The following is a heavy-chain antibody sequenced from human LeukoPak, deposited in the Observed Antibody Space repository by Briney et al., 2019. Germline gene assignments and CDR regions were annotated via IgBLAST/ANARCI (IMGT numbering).Heavy chain of an antibody. D-gene: IGHD6-19*01. V-gene: IGHV3-48*01. CDR1: GFTFSNYS. J-gene: IGHJ4*02. CDR3: ARAVAGG. CDR2: ISSSSVTM. Sequence: GGSLRLSCAASGFTFSNYSMNWVCQAPGKGLEWVSYISSSSVTMLYAESVKGRFTISRDNAKKSLFLQMNSLRAEDTAVYYCARAVAGGWGQGTLVTVSS.